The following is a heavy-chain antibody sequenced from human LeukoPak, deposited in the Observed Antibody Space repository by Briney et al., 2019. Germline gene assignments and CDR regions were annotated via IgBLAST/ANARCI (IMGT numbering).Heavy chain of an antibody. J-gene: IGHJ3*02. Sequence: GGSLRLSCAVSEFSVRHYWIHWVRQAPGKGLVWVSRINTYEGVTFYADSVKGRFTISSDAAKNTVYLQMSSLRVEDTAVYYCARVGGFGSGEHFSLDIWGQGTMVTVSS. D-gene: IGHD3-10*01. CDR3: ARVGGFGSGEHFSLDI. CDR2: INTYEGVT. CDR1: EFSVRHYW. V-gene: IGHV3-74*01.